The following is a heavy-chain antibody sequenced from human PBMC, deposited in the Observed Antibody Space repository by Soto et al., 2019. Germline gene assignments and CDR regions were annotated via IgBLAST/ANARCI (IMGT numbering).Heavy chain of an antibody. Sequence: QLQLQESGPGLVKPSETLALTCSVSGGSISGSSHYWGWIRQPPGKGLEWIGSIYYSGSTYHNHSLNSRVTRTVDSSKNRISLKLRSVTAADSAIYYCARDGVPPRDANDRWFAPWGQGTLVSVSS. D-gene: IGHD1-1*01. J-gene: IGHJ5*02. CDR3: ARDGVPPRDANDRWFAP. V-gene: IGHV4-39*02. CDR2: IYYSGST. CDR1: GGSISGSSHY.